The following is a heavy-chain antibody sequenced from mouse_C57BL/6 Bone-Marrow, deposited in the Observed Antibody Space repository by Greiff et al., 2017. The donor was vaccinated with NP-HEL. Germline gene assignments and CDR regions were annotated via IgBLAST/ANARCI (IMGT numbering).Heavy chain of an antibody. J-gene: IGHJ3*01. CDR2: IDPSDSYT. V-gene: IGHV1-50*01. CDR3: AREFAY. Sequence: QVQLQQPGAELVKPGASVKLSCKASGYTFTSYWMQWVKQRPGQGLEWIGEIDPSDSYTNYNQKFKGKATLTVETSSSTAYMQLSSLTSEDSAVYYCAREFAYWGQGTLVTVSA. CDR1: GYTFTSYW.